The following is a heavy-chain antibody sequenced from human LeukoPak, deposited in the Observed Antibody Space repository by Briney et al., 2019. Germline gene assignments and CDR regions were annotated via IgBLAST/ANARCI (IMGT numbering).Heavy chain of an antibody. CDR3: ASGRGSGSLR. CDR2: INPNSGGT. V-gene: IGHV1-2*02. Sequence: GASVTVSFKSSVYTFNVYFMQGVRQAPGQGGGWMGWINPNSGGTNYAQKFQGRVTMTLDTSNSAAYMELTSLTPDDTAIYYCASGRGSGSLRWGQGTLVTVSS. D-gene: IGHD1-26*01. CDR1: VYTFNVYF. J-gene: IGHJ4*02.